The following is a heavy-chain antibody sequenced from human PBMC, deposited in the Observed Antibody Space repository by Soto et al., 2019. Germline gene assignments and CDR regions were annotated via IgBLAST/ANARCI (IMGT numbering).Heavy chain of an antibody. V-gene: IGHV4-34*01. CDR2: MSHSGGT. CDR1: GGSVSSSNNYY. D-gene: IGHD1-1*01. Sequence: QVQLQQWGAGLLKPSETLSLTCAVYGGSVSSSNNYYWSWIRQPPGKGLVWIGEMSHSGGTHFNPSLKSRVTISVDTSKNQFSLKMSSVTAADTALYYCARVERGTATTVVDAFDIWGPGTMVTVSS. J-gene: IGHJ3*02. CDR3: ARVERGTATTVVDAFDI.